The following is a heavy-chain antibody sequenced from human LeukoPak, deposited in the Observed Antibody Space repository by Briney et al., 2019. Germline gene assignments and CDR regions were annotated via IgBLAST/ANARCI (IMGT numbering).Heavy chain of an antibody. CDR1: GGSISSPGSF. J-gene: IGHJ4*02. CDR2: IYNTGRT. Sequence: SETLSLTCTVSGGSISSPGSFWSWIRQPAGKGLEWIGRIYNTGRTNYNPSLKSRVVVSVDKSKNQFSLKLSSVTAADTAVYYCARGAVAGTDWGQGTLVTVSS. CDR3: ARGAVAGTD. V-gene: IGHV4-61*02. D-gene: IGHD6-19*01.